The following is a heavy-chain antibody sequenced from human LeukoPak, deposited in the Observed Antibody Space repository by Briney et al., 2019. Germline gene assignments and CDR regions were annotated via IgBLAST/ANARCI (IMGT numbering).Heavy chain of an antibody. CDR3: ARVLRYCSGGNCYSGGLGYMDV. J-gene: IGHJ6*03. V-gene: IGHV3-30*03. CDR2: ISYDGSNK. CDR1: GFSFRTYG. D-gene: IGHD2-15*01. Sequence: GGSLRLSCAASGFSFRTYGMHWVRQAPGKGLECVAVISYDGSNKYYADSVKGRFIISRDNSKNTLYLQMNSLRAEDTAVYYCARVLRYCSGGNCYSGGLGYMDVWGKGTTVTTSS.